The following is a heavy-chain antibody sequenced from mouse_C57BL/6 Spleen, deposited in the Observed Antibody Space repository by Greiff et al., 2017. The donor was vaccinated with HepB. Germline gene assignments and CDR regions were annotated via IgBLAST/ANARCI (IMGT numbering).Heavy chain of an antibody. CDR2: INPNNGGT. J-gene: IGHJ1*03. CDR3: ARYDGYYWYFDV. CDR1: GYTFTDYN. D-gene: IGHD2-3*01. Sequence: EVQLQQTGPELVKPGASVKMSCKASGYTFTDYNMHWVKQSHGKSLEWIGYINPNNGGTSYNQKFKGKATLTVNKSSSTAYMELRSLTSEDSAVYYCARYDGYYWYFDVWGTGTTVTVSS. V-gene: IGHV1-22*01.